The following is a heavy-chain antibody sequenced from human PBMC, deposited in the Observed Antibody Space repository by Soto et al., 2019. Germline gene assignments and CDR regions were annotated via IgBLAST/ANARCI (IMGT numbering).Heavy chain of an antibody. CDR2: ISGSGGST. CDR1: GFTFRSYA. D-gene: IGHD3-3*01. Sequence: PGGSLRLSCAASGFTFRSYAMSWVRQAPGKGLEWVSAISGSGGSTYYADSVKGRFTISRDNSKNTLYLQMNSLRAEDTAVYYCAKVVSPTIFGVVIIPATYGMDVWGQGTTVTVSS. V-gene: IGHV3-23*01. J-gene: IGHJ6*02. CDR3: AKVVSPTIFGVVIIPATYGMDV.